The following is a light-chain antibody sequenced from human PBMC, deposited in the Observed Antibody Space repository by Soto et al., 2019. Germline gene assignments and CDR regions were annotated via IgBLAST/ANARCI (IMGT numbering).Light chain of an antibody. CDR1: QSISRW. J-gene: IGKJ1*01. Sequence: DIQMTQSPSTLSASVGDRVTITCRANQSISRWLAWFQQKPGKAPRILIFDAATLERGVPPRFSGSGSGTEFTLSINRRQPEDFATYYCQQYNDLLTWTFGQGTKV. V-gene: IGKV1-5*01. CDR2: DAA. CDR3: QQYNDLLTWT.